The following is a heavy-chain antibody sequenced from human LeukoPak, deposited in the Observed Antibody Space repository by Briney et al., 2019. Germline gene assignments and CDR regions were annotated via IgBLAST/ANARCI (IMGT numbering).Heavy chain of an antibody. CDR2: IYYSGST. Sequence: SETLSLTCTVSGGSISTYYWSWIRQPPGKGLEYIGYIYYSGSTNYSPSLKSRVTMSLDTSKNQFSLKPSSVTAADTAVYYCAREEVPHGFDIWGQGTMVTVSS. CDR3: AREEVPHGFDI. J-gene: IGHJ3*02. V-gene: IGHV4-59*01. CDR1: GGSISTYY.